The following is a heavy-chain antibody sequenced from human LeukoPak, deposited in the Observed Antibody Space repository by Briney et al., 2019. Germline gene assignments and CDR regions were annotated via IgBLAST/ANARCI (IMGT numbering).Heavy chain of an antibody. CDR3: ARQGMWGDNWFDP. V-gene: IGHV4-38-2*02. CDR1: GYSISSGYY. Sequence: SETLSLTCTVSGYSISSGYYWGWIRQPPGKGLEWIGSIYHSGRTFYNPSLKSRVTISVDTSKNQFSLKLSSVTAADTAVYYCARQGMWGDNWFDPWGQGTLVTVSS. D-gene: IGHD6-13*01. J-gene: IGHJ5*02. CDR2: IYHSGRT.